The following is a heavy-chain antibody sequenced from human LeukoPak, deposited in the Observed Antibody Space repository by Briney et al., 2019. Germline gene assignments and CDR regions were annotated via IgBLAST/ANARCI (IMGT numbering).Heavy chain of an antibody. CDR1: GGTFSSYA. J-gene: IGHJ5*02. CDR2: IIPIFGTA. CDR3: ATYDFWWSRGLDP. V-gene: IGHV1-69*05. Sequence: SVKVSCKAPGGTFSSYAISCVRQAPGQGLEWMGGIIPIFGTANYAQKFQGRVTITTDESTSTAYMELSSLRSEDTAVYYCATYDFWWSRGLDPWGQGTLVTVSS. D-gene: IGHD3-3*01.